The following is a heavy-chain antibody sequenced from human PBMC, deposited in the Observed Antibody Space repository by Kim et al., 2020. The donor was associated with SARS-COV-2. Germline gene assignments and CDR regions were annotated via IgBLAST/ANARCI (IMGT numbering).Heavy chain of an antibody. CDR3: ARDSGLQQLGKFYGMDV. CDR2: IYYSGST. CDR1: GGSVSSGSYY. J-gene: IGHJ6*02. V-gene: IGHV4-61*01. Sequence: SETLSLTCTVSGGSVSSGSYYWSWIRQPPGKGLEWIGYIYYSGSTNYNPSLKSRVTISVDTSKNQFSLKLSSVTAADTAVYYCARDSGLQQLGKFYGMDVWGQGTTVTVSS. D-gene: IGHD6-13*01.